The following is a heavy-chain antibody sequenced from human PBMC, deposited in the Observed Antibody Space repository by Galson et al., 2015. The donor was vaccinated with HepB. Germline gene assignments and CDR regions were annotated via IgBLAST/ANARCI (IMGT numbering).Heavy chain of an antibody. Sequence: SVKVSCKASGYTFTSYYMHWVRQAPGQGLEWMGIINPSGGSTSYAQKFQGRVTMTRDTSTSTVYMELSSLRSEDTAVYYCARGGVDDYVWGSYRWTDVSAFDIWGQGTMVTVSS. CDR1: GYTFTSYY. J-gene: IGHJ3*02. V-gene: IGHV1-46*03. D-gene: IGHD3-16*02. CDR3: ARGGVDDYVWGSYRWTDVSAFDI. CDR2: INPSGGST.